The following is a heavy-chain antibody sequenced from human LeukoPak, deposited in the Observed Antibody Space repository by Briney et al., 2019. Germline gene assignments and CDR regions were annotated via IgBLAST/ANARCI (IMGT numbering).Heavy chain of an antibody. J-gene: IGHJ4*02. CDR2: INWNGGST. CDR1: GFTFYDYG. V-gene: IGHV3-20*04. CDR3: ARDGGAYYDSSGYTDY. Sequence: PGGSLRLSCAASGFTFYDYGMSWVRQAPGKGLEWVSGINWNGGSTGYADSVKGRFTISRDNAKNSLYLQMNSLRAEDTALYYCARDGGAYYDSSGYTDYWGQGTLVTVSS. D-gene: IGHD3-22*01.